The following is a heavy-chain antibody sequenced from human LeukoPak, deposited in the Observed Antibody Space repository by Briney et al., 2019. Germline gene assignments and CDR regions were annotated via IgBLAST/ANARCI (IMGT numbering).Heavy chain of an antibody. V-gene: IGHV1-69*01. Sequence: SSVKVSCKASGGTFSSYAISWVRQAPGQGLEWMGGIIPIFGTANYAQKFQGRVTITADESTSTAYMELSSLRSEDTAVYYCARGGDSAGFHWFDPWGQGTLVTVSS. CDR2: IIPIFGTA. CDR3: ARGGDSAGFHWFDP. CDR1: GGTFSSYA. D-gene: IGHD6-13*01. J-gene: IGHJ5*02.